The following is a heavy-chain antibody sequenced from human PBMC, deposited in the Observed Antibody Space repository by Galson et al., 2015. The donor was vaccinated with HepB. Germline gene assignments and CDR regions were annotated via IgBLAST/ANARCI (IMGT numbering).Heavy chain of an antibody. D-gene: IGHD5-12*01. J-gene: IGHJ4*02. CDR1: GFSLSTSGVG. CDR2: IYWDDDK. Sequence: PALVKPTQTLTLTCTFSGFSLSTSGVGVGWIRQPPGKALEWLALIYWDDDKRYSPSLKSRLTITKDTSKNQVVLTMTNMDPVDTATYYCAVVFGYETTFDYWGQGTLVTVSS. CDR3: AVVFGYETTFDY. V-gene: IGHV2-5*02.